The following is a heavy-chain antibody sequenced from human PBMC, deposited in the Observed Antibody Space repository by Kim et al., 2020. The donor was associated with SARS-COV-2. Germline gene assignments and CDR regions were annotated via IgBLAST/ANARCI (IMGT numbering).Heavy chain of an antibody. Sequence: SETLSLTCAVYGGSFSGYYWSWIRQPPGKGLEWIGEINHSGSTNYNPSLKSRVTISVDTSKNQFSLKLNSVTAADTAVYYCARGPGESVHSKDIVVVPAASHIDYWGQGTLVTVSS. CDR1: GGSFSGYY. J-gene: IGHJ4*02. CDR3: ARGPGESVHSKDIVVVPAASHIDY. D-gene: IGHD2-2*01. V-gene: IGHV4-34*01. CDR2: INHSGST.